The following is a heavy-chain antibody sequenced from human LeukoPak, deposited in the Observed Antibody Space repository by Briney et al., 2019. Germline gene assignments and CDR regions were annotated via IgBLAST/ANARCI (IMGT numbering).Heavy chain of an antibody. CDR1: GFTFSHYW. V-gene: IGHV3-7*01. D-gene: IGHD3-16*01. J-gene: IGHJ6*03. Sequence: GGSLRLSCAASGFTFSHYWMSWGRQAPGKGLEWVANIKEDGGEKYYVDSVKGRFTISRDNAKNSVSLHMNSLRAEDTAVFYCARRAGMWDYANYVYNYYMDVWGRGTSVTVSS. CDR2: IKEDGGEK. CDR3: ARRAGMWDYANYVYNYYMDV.